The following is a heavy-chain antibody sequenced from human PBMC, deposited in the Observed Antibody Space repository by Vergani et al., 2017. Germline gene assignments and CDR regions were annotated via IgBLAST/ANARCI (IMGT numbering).Heavy chain of an antibody. CDR1: GGTFSSYA. CDR3: ARALVVVPAAGYYYYMDV. J-gene: IGHJ6*03. D-gene: IGHD2-2*01. CDR2: IIPLFGTA. Sequence: QVQLVQSGAEVKKPGSSVKVSCKASGGTFSSYAISWVRQAPGQGLEWMGGIIPLFGTAHYAQKFQGRVTITADESTSTAYMKLSSLRSEDTAVYYCARALVVVPAAGYYYYMDVWGKGTTVTVSS. V-gene: IGHV1-69*01.